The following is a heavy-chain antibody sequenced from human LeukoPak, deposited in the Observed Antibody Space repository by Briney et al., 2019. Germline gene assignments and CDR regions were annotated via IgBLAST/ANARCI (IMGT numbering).Heavy chain of an antibody. CDR1: GGTFSSYA. J-gene: IGHJ3*02. Sequence: VASVKVSCKASGGTFSSYAISWVRQAPGQGLEGMGGIIPIFGTANYAQKFQGRVTITADESTSTAYMELSSLRSEDTAVYYCARGIRYFDWVAFDIWGQGTMVTVSS. CDR3: ARGIRYFDWVAFDI. CDR2: IIPIFGTA. D-gene: IGHD3-9*01. V-gene: IGHV1-69*01.